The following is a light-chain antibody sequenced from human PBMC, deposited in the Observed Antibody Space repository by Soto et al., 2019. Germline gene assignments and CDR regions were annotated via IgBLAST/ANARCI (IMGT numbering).Light chain of an antibody. CDR2: EAS. CDR1: QGIGND. Sequence: AIQVTQSPSSLSASVGDRVTISCRASQGIGNDLGWYQHKPGKAPKLLIYEASTLPTGVASRCSRSGSGTDFTLTISSLQPEDFAPYYWLQDYVYPWTFGQGTKVDVK. CDR3: LQDYVYPWT. V-gene: IGKV1-6*01. J-gene: IGKJ1*01.